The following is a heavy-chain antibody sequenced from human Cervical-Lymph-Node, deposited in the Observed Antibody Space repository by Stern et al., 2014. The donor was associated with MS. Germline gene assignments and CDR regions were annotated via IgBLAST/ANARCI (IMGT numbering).Heavy chain of an antibody. CDR1: GYSFTSYW. CDR2: IYPGDSDT. CDR3: ARSAPVEGVVITPHDAFDI. V-gene: IGHV5-51*03. D-gene: IGHD3-3*01. Sequence: EVQLVESGAEVKKPGESLKISCKGSGYSFTSYWIGWVRQMPGKGLEWMGVIYPGDSDTRYSPSFQGQVTISADKSISTAYLQWSSLKASDTAMYYCARSAPVEGVVITPHDAFDIWGQGTMVTVSS. J-gene: IGHJ3*02.